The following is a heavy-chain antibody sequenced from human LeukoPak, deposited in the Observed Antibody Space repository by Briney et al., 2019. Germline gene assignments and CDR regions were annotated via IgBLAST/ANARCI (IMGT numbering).Heavy chain of an antibody. CDR3: ARVGGYSYGNYYFNY. V-gene: IGHV4-38-2*01. CDR2: ISHSGST. D-gene: IGHD5-18*01. CDR1: GYSISSGYY. J-gene: IGHJ4*02. Sequence: PSETLSLTCAVSGYSISSGYYWGWIRQPPGKGLDWIGSISHSGSTYYNPSLRSRVTISIDTSKNQFSLRLNSVTAIDTAVYYCARVGGYSYGNYYFNYWGQGTLVTVSS.